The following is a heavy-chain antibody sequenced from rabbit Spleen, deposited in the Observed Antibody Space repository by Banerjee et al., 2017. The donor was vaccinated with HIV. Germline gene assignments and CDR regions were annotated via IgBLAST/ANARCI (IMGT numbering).Heavy chain of an antibody. J-gene: IGHJ4*01. CDR1: GFDFSSNA. D-gene: IGHD2-1*01. V-gene: IGHV1S47*01. Sequence: QEQLVESGGGLVQPEGSLTLTCKASGFDFSSNAMCWVRQAPGKGPEWIACIANGDGSTYYASWVNGRFSISRSTSLNTVTLQMTSLTVADTATYFCVRDRANIGGDYGPYYFDLWGQGTLVTVS. CDR3: VRDRANIGGDYGPYYFDL. CDR2: IANGDGST.